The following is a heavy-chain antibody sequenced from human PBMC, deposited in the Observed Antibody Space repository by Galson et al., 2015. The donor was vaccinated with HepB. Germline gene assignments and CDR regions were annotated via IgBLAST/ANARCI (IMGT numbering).Heavy chain of an antibody. CDR1: GFTFNNYA. V-gene: IGHV3-23*01. J-gene: IGHJ4*02. CDR3: ARDLKGYNPFDY. Sequence: LRLSCAASGFTFNNYAMSWVRQAPEKGLEWVSGITGSGDTTYYADSVKGRFTISRDNSKNTLYLQMNSLRADDTAVYYCARDLKGYNPFDYWGQGTLVTVSS. CDR2: ITGSGDTT. D-gene: IGHD5-24*01.